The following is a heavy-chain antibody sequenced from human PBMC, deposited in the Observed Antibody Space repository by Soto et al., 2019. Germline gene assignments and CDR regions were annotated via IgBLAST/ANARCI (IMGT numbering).Heavy chain of an antibody. CDR1: GCNLSRSR. Sequence: ISGKGCGCNLSRSRSGWVRQMNGKGLEWMGIIYPGDSDTRYSPSFQGQVTISADKSISTAYLRWSSPKASDTAMYYCARSPGIQLWYGFHAFDICGQGTMVTV. J-gene: IGHJ3*02. D-gene: IGHD5-18*01. CDR3: ARSPGIQLWYGFHAFDI. V-gene: IGHV5-51*01. CDR2: IYPGDSDT.